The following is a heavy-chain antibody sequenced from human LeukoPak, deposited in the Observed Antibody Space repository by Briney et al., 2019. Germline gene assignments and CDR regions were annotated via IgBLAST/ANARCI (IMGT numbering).Heavy chain of an antibody. CDR2: ISSSGSTI. J-gene: IGHJ4*02. V-gene: IGHV3-11*01. D-gene: IGHD6-13*01. CDR3: AREGIAAAGNDY. Sequence: AGGSVRLSCAASGFTVSTNYMTWVRQAPGKGLEWVSYISSSGSTIYYADSVKGRFTISRDNAKNSLYLQMNSLRAEDTAVYYCAREGIAAAGNDYWGQGTLVTVSS. CDR1: GFTVSTNY.